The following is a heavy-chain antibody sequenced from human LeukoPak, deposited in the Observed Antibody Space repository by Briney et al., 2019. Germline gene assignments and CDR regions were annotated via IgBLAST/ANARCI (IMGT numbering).Heavy chain of an antibody. D-gene: IGHD5-24*01. CDR1: GGSISSYY. J-gene: IGHJ5*02. CDR2: INTSGST. Sequence: SETLSLTCTVSGGSISSYYWTWIRQSPGKGLEWIGRINTSGSTNYNPSLRSRVTMSVNTSKNQFSLNLTSVTAATTAVYSCGGEGGDSRWLAPWGERTLVTASS. V-gene: IGHV4-4*07. CDR3: GGEGGDSRWLAP.